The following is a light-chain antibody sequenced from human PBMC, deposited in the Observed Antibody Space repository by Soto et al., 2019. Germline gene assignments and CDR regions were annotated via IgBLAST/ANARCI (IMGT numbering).Light chain of an antibody. CDR1: QDIVKY. CDR3: QQYDNLPGT. CDR2: DAS. Sequence: DIHMTQSPSSLSASVGDRVTFTCQASQDIVKYLGWYQQKPGKAPILLIYDASNLETGVPSRFSGSGSGTQFTLTISSLQPEDFATYYCQQYDNLPGTFGQGTRLEIK. V-gene: IGKV1-33*01. J-gene: IGKJ2*01.